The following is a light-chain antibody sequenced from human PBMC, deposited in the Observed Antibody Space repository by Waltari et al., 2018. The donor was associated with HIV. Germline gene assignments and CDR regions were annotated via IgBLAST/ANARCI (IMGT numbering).Light chain of an antibody. Sequence: SYVLAQPPSVSVAPGKTARITCGGNNIGSKSVHWYQQKPGQAPVVVIYYDSDRPSGIPERFSGSNSGNTATLTISRVEAGDEAVYYCQVWDSSSDAYVFGTGPKVTVL. V-gene: IGLV3-21*04. J-gene: IGLJ1*01. CDR1: NIGSKS. CDR3: QVWDSSSDAYV. CDR2: YDS.